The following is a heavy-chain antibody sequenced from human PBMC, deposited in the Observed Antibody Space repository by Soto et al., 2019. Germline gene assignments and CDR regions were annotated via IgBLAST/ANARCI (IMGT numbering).Heavy chain of an antibody. CDR1: GFTFSDYY. CDR3: ARDRARRGSSSNRDYYYYYGMDV. J-gene: IGHJ6*02. D-gene: IGHD6-6*01. V-gene: IGHV3-11*01. Sequence: GGSLRLSCAASGFTFSDYYMSWIRQAPGKGLEWVSYISSSGSTIYYADSVKGRFTISRDNAKNSPYLQMNSLRAEDTAVYYCARDRARRGSSSNRDYYYYYGMDVWGQGTTVTVSS. CDR2: ISSSGSTI.